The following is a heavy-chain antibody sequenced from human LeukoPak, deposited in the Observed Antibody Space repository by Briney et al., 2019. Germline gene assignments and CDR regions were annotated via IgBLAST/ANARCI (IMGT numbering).Heavy chain of an antibody. V-gene: IGHV3-21*01. CDR1: GFTFSSYS. CDR3: ARDEGFGEGPSFMDV. Sequence: PGGSLRLSCAASGFTFSSYSMNWVRQAPGKGLEWVSSISSSSSYIYYADSVKGRFTISRDNAKNSLYLQMNSLRAEDTAVYYCARDEGFGEGPSFMDVWGKGTTVTVSS. J-gene: IGHJ6*03. D-gene: IGHD3-10*01. CDR2: ISSSSSYI.